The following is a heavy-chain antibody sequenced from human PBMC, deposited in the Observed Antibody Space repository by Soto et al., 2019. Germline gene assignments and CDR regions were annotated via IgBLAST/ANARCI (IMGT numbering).Heavy chain of an antibody. CDR3: AKGSGGTSRYYYYYMDV. V-gene: IGHV3-13*01. D-gene: IGHD2-15*01. Sequence: GGSLRLSCAASGFTFSSYDMHWVRQATGKGLEWVSAIGTAGDTYYPDSVKGRFTISRENAKNSLYLQMNSLRAGDTAVYYCAKGSGGTSRYYYYYMDVWGKGTTVTVSS. CDR2: IGTAGDT. J-gene: IGHJ6*03. CDR1: GFTFSSYD.